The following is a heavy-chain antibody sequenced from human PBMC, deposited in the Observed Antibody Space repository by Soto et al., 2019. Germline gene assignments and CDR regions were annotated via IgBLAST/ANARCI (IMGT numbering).Heavy chain of an antibody. V-gene: IGHV1-18*01. CDR2: ISPYDDST. Sequence: QVQLVQSAGEMKKPGASVQVSCKASGYTFIRYGITWVRQAPGQGFEWMGWISPYDDSTIYAQTLQGRVTMTADTSMSIVPLTLRSLKSADTAVYYCARGCYYDNHWVKLIHYGLDVWGHGTSVTVSS. CDR1: GYTFIRYG. D-gene: IGHD3-16*01. J-gene: IGHJ6*02. CDR3: ARGCYYDNHWVKLIHYGLDV.